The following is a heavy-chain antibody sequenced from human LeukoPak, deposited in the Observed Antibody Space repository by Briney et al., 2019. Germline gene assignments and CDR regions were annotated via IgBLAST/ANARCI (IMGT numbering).Heavy chain of an antibody. Sequence: GGSLRLSCAASGFTFSSYAMSWVRQAPGKGLEWVSSISSSSSYIYYADSVKGRFTISRDNAKNSLYLQMNSLRAEDTAVYYCARDREYSSSSAEVAGTDYWGQGTLVTVSS. CDR2: ISSSSSYI. CDR3: ARDREYSSSSAEVAGTDY. CDR1: GFTFSSYA. J-gene: IGHJ4*02. V-gene: IGHV3-21*01. D-gene: IGHD6-6*01.